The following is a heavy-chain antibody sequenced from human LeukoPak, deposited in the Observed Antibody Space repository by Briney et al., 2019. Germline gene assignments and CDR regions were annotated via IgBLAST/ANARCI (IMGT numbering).Heavy chain of an antibody. D-gene: IGHD3-16*02. J-gene: IGHJ4*02. CDR3: ARGNKQGPTYIWGSYRYLFDY. Sequence: ASVKVSCKASGYTFTSYDINWVRQATGQGLEWMGWMNPNGGNTGYAQKFQGRVTMTRNTSISTAYMELSSLRSEDTAVYYCARGNKQGPTYIWGSYRYLFDYWGQGTLVTVSS. CDR2: MNPNGGNT. V-gene: IGHV1-8*01. CDR1: GYTFTSYD.